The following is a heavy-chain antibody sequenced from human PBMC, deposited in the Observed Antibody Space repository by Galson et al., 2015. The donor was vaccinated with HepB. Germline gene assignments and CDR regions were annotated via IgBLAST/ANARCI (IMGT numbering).Heavy chain of an antibody. J-gene: IGHJ3*02. Sequence: SVKVSCKASGYTFTSYGISWVRQAPGQGLEWMGWISAYNGNTNYAQKLQGRVTMTTDTSTSTAYMELRSLRSDDTAVYYCARINYYDSSGYRDAFDIWGQGTMVTVSS. CDR3: ARINYYDSSGYRDAFDI. D-gene: IGHD3-22*01. V-gene: IGHV1-18*04. CDR2: ISAYNGNT. CDR1: GYTFTSYG.